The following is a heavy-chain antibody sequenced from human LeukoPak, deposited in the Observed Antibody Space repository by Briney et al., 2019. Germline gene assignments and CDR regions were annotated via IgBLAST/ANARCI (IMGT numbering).Heavy chain of an antibody. Sequence: SETLSLTCTVSGGSISTYYWSWIRQPVGKGLEWIGYIYYNESTNYNPSVKSRVTISADTSKDQFSLKLRSVTAADTAVYYCARGRWLVNYWGQGTLVTVSS. CDR2: IYYNEST. CDR3: ARGRWLVNY. CDR1: GGSISTYY. J-gene: IGHJ4*02. V-gene: IGHV4-59*01. D-gene: IGHD6-19*01.